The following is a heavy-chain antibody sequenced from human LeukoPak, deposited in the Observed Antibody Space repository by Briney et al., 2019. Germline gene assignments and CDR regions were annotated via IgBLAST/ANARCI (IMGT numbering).Heavy chain of an antibody. CDR1: GGTFSIYA. CDR2: IIPIFGTA. Sequence: ASVTVSCKASGGTFSIYAISWVRQAPGQGLEWMGGIIPIFGTANYAQKFQGRVTITADESTSTAYMELSSLRSEDTAVYYCARSLLYCSGGSCYSDRWFDPWGQGTLVTVSS. J-gene: IGHJ5*02. CDR3: ARSLLYCSGGSCYSDRWFDP. V-gene: IGHV1-69*13. D-gene: IGHD2-15*01.